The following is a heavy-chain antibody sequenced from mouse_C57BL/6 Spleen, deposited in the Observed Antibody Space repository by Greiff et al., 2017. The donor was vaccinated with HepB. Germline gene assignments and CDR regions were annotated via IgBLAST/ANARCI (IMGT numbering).Heavy chain of an antibody. D-gene: IGHD2-1*01. CDR1: GYTFTDYY. Sequence: VQLQQSGPELVKPGASVKISCKASGYTFTDYYMNWVKQSHGKSLEWIGDINPNNGGTSYNQKFKGKATLTVDKSSSTAYMELRSLTSEDSAVYYCARDLYGNYGDYWGQGTTLTVSS. CDR2: INPNNGGT. J-gene: IGHJ2*01. CDR3: ARDLYGNYGDY. V-gene: IGHV1-26*01.